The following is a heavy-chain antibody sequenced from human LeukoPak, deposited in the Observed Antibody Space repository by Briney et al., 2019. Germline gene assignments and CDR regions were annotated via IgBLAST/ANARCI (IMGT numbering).Heavy chain of an antibody. V-gene: IGHV1-69*04. CDR3: ARDTPPDYNYYSRDAFDI. Sequence: ASVKVSCKASGGTFSSYAISWVRQAPGQRLEWMGRIIPILGIANYAQKFQGRVTITADKSTSTAYMELSSLRSEDTAVYYCARDTPPDYNYYSRDAFDIWGQGTMVTVSS. CDR2: IIPILGIA. D-gene: IGHD5-24*01. CDR1: GGTFSSYA. J-gene: IGHJ3*02.